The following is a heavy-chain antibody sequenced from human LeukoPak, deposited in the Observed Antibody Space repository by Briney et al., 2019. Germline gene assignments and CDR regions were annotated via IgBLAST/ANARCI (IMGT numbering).Heavy chain of an antibody. V-gene: IGHV3-30-3*01. D-gene: IGHD3-10*01. CDR3: GRGSVGFGELNY. J-gene: IGHJ4*02. Sequence: GGSLRLSCAASGFTFSNYAIHWVRQAPGKGLEWVAVISYDGSNKFYADSVKGRFTLSRDNSKNTLYLQMNSLRIEDTAVYYCGRGSVGFGELNYWGQGTLVTVSS. CDR1: GFTFSNYA. CDR2: ISYDGSNK.